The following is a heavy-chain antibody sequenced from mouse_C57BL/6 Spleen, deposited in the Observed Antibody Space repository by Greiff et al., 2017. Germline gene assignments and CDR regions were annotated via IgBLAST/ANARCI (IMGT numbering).Heavy chain of an antibody. V-gene: IGHV1-26*01. CDR3: ARDEGYYYGSSPWFAY. CDR2: INPNNGGT. CDR1: GYTFTDYY. Sequence: VQLKQSGPELVKPGASVKISCKASGYTFTDYYMNWVKQSHGKSLEWIGDINPNNGGTSYNQKFKGKATLTVDKSSSTAYMELRSLTSEDSAVYYCARDEGYYYGSSPWFAYWGQGTLVTVSA. J-gene: IGHJ3*01. D-gene: IGHD1-1*01.